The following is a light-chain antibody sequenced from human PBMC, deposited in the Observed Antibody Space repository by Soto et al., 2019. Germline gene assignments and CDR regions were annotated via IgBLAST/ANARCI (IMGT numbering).Light chain of an antibody. J-gene: IGKJ2*01. CDR2: AAS. Sequence: AIRMTQSPSSFSASTGDRVTITCRASQGISSYLAWYQQKPWKAPKLLIYAASTLQSGVPSRFSGSGSGTDFTLTISCLQSEDFATYYCQQYYSYPRTFGQGTKLDIK. V-gene: IGKV1-8*01. CDR3: QQYYSYPRT. CDR1: QGISSY.